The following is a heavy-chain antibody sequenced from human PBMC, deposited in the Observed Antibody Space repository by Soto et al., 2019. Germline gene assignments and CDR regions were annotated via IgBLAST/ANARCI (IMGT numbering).Heavy chain of an antibody. J-gene: IGHJ3*02. CDR1: GDSVSSNSAA. CDR2: TYYRSKWYN. CDR3: ARDLVAVAGTSYAFDI. V-gene: IGHV6-1*01. Sequence: TLSLTCAISGDSVSSNSAAWNWIRQSPSRGLEWLGRTYYRSKWYNDYAVSVKSRITINPDTSKNQFSLQLNSVTPEDTAVYYCARDLVAVAGTSYAFDIWGQGTMVTVS. D-gene: IGHD6-19*01.